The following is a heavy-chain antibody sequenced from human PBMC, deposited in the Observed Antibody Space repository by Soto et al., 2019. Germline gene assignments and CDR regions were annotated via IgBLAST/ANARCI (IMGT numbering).Heavy chain of an antibody. CDR3: AKEELERQGSGFDY. CDR1: GFTFSSYA. V-gene: IGHV3-23*01. J-gene: IGHJ4*02. CDR2: ISGSGGST. D-gene: IGHD1-1*01. Sequence: EVPLLESGGGLVQPGGSLRLSCAASGFTFSSYAMSWVRQAPGKGLEWVSAISGSGGSTYYADSVKGRFTISRDNSKITLYLQMDSLGAEDTAVYYCAKEELERQGSGFDYWGQGTLVTVSS.